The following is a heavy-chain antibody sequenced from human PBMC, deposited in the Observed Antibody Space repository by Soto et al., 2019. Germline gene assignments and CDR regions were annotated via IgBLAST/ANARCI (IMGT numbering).Heavy chain of an antibody. Sequence: EVQLLESGGDLVQPGGSLRLSCAASGFTFSSYAMSWVRQAPGKGLEWVSAISGSGGSTYYADSVKGRFTISRDNSKNTLYLQMNSLRAEDTAVYYCAKDPGHRLELDYWGQGTLVTVSS. CDR2: ISGSGGST. J-gene: IGHJ4*02. D-gene: IGHD1-7*01. V-gene: IGHV3-23*01. CDR3: AKDPGHRLELDY. CDR1: GFTFSSYA.